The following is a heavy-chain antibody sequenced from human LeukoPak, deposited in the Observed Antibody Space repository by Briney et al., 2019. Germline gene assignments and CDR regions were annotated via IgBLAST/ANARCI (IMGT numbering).Heavy chain of an antibody. V-gene: IGHV3-53*01. Sequence: GSLILSCAASGFTVSSNYMSWVRQAPGKGLEWVSGIYSGGSTYYADSVKGRFTISRDNSKSTLYLQMNSLRAEDTAVYYCARVVVAALDYWGQGTLVTVSS. J-gene: IGHJ4*02. CDR1: GFTVSSNY. CDR2: IYSGGST. D-gene: IGHD2-15*01. CDR3: ARVVVAALDY.